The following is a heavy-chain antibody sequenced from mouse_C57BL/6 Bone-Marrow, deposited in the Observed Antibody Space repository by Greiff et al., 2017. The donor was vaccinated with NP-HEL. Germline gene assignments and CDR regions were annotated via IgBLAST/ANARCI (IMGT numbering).Heavy chain of an antibody. CDR1: GFTFSSYG. D-gene: IGHD1-1*01. J-gene: IGHJ2*01. CDR3: ARRTTVPHFDY. Sequence: EVQLVESGGDLVKPGGSLKLSCAASGFTFSSYGMSWVRQTPDKRLEWVATISSGGSYTYYPDSVKGRFTISRDNAKNTLYLQMSSLKSEDTAMYYCARRTTVPHFDYWGQGTTLTVSS. CDR2: ISSGGSYT. V-gene: IGHV5-6*01.